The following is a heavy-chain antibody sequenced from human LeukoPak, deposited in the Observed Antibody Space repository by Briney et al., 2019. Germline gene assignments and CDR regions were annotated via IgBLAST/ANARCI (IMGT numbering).Heavy chain of an antibody. Sequence: SETLSLTCNVSGGSISSYYWSWIRQPPGKGLEWIGYIYYSGSTNYNPSLKSRVTISVDTSKNQFSLKLSSVTAADTAVYYCARLRGRQWLAYNWFDPWGQGTLVTVSS. V-gene: IGHV4-59*08. CDR3: ARLRGRQWLAYNWFDP. J-gene: IGHJ5*02. CDR2: IYYSGST. D-gene: IGHD6-19*01. CDR1: GGSISSYY.